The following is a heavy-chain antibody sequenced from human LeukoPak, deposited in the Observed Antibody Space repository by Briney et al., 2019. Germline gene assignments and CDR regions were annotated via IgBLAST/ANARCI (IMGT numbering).Heavy chain of an antibody. CDR2: MNGDSSDI. CDR1: AFTFSLYA. V-gene: IGHV3-21*05. D-gene: IGHD2-2*01. Sequence: GGSLRLSFAAPAFTFSLYAMNRVPKAPGKGLETVSYMNGDSSDIHYAGSVRGRFTISRDDARKTLYLQLSSLRVEDTAVYYCARDTFQPGLIDSWGQGTLVTVSS. CDR3: ARDTFQPGLIDS. J-gene: IGHJ4*02.